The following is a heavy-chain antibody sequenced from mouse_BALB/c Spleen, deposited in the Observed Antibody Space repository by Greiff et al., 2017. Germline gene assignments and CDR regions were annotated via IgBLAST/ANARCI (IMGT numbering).Heavy chain of an antibody. J-gene: IGHJ3*01. CDR1: GFSLSRYS. CDR3: ARNICYDYSWFAY. D-gene: IGHD2-4*01. Sequence: VKLVESGPGLVAPSQSLSITCTVSGFSLSRYSVHWVRQPPGKGLEWLGMIWGGGSTDYNSALKSRLSISKDNSKSQVFLKMNSLQTDDTAMYYCARNICYDYSWFAYWGQGTLVTVSA. V-gene: IGHV2-6-4*01. CDR2: IWGGGST.